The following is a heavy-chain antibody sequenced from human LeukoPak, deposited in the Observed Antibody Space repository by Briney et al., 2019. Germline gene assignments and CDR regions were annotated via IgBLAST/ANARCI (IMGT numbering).Heavy chain of an antibody. CDR1: GYMFNIYG. CDR2: ISAFNGNT. J-gene: IGHJ4*02. Sequence: ASVKASCKASGYMFNIYGSSWVRQAPGQGLEWMGWISAFNGNTNYARNFQDRVTMTTDTSTSTAYMELTSLSSDDTAVYYCARSPPSTGYDRFDTWGQGTLVTVSS. CDR3: ARSPPSTGYDRFDT. V-gene: IGHV1-18*01. D-gene: IGHD5-12*01.